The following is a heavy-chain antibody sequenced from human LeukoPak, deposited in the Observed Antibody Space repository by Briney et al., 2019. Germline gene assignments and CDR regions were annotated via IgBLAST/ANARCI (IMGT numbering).Heavy chain of an antibody. Sequence: SETLSLTCTVSGDSIITSSYYWGWIRQPPGKGLEWLGSIYYSGITHYNPSLKRRVTIYVDTSRNQFSLHLYSVTAADTAVFYCARSDYYDYRQIDIWGQGTLVTLS. D-gene: IGHD3-22*01. CDR3: ARSDYYDYRQIDI. J-gene: IGHJ4*02. CDR1: GDSIITSSYY. CDR2: IYYSGIT. V-gene: IGHV4-39*01.